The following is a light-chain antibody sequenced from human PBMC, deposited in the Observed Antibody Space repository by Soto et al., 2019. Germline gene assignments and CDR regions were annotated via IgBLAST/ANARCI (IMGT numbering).Light chain of an antibody. J-gene: IGKJ2*01. CDR2: KAS. V-gene: IGKV1-5*03. CDR3: HQYNSYSPYT. CDR1: QSISSW. Sequence: DIQMTQSPSTLSASVGDRVTITCRASQSISSWLAWYQQKPGKAPKLLIYKASSLESGVPSRFSGSGSGTEFTLTISSLQPDDFATYYCHQYNSYSPYTVGQGTKLEIK.